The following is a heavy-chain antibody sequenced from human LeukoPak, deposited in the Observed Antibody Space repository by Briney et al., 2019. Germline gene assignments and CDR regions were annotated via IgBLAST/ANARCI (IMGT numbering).Heavy chain of an antibody. CDR3: ATDRREEPSNFDRNRFAY. D-gene: IGHD1-14*01. CDR1: GFTFNNYW. Sequence: PGGSLRLSCVASGFTFNNYWMNWVRQAPGRGLEWVANIREGGSEKNYLDSVKGRFTISRENAKNSLYLQMDNLRAEDTAVYYCATDRREEPSNFDRNRFAYWGQGTLVTVSS. CDR2: IREGGSEK. J-gene: IGHJ4*02. V-gene: IGHV3-7*05.